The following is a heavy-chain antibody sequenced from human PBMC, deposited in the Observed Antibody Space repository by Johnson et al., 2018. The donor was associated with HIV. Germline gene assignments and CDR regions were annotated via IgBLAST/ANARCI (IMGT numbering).Heavy chain of an antibody. CDR3: TTVGGILGTYAFDI. CDR1: GFTFINAW. CDR2: IKSKTDGGTT. D-gene: IGHD2-8*02. J-gene: IGHJ3*02. V-gene: IGHV3-15*02. Sequence: MLLVESGGTLVKPGGSLSLSCAASGFTFINAWMTWVRQSPGKGLEWVGRIKSKTDGGTTDYAAPVKGRFTISRDDSKNTLYLQMNSLKTEDTALYYCTTVGGILGTYAFDIWGQGTMVTVSS.